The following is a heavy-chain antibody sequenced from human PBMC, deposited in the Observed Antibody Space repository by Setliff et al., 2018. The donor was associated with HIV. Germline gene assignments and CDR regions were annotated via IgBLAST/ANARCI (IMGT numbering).Heavy chain of an antibody. V-gene: IGHV3-7*01. CDR1: GFTFSGHW. Sequence: GGSLRLSCTASGFTFSGHWMNWVREAPGKGLEWVANINQDATEKNYLESVRGRVTISRDSAEKSLYLQMDSLRTEDTAVYYCGKVKGIEAAGSSAFDIWGQGTMVTVSS. CDR2: INQDATEK. CDR3: GKVKGIEAAGSSAFDI. D-gene: IGHD6-13*01. J-gene: IGHJ3*02.